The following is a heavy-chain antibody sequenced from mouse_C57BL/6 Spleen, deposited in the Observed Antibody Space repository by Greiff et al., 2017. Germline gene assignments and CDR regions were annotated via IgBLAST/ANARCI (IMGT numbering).Heavy chain of an antibody. V-gene: IGHV1-64*01. CDR3: AREHYGSSYEGFDY. CDR1: GYTFTSYW. CDR2: IHPNSGST. Sequence: QVQLQQPGAELVKPGASVKLSCKASGYTFTSYWMHWVKQRPGQGLEWIGMIHPNSGSTNYNEKFKSKATLTVDKSSSTAYMQLSSLTSEDSAVYYCAREHYGSSYEGFDYWGQGTTLTVSS. D-gene: IGHD1-1*01. J-gene: IGHJ2*01.